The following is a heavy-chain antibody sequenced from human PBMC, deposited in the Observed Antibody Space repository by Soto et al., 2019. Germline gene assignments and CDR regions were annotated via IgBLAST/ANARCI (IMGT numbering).Heavy chain of an antibody. V-gene: IGHV3-7*01. CDR2: IKQDGSEK. CDR3: ARDKDYDYVWGSYRYPLLY. CDR1: GFTFSSYW. Sequence: GGSLRLSCAASGFTFSSYWMSWVRQAPGKGLEWVANIKQDGSEKYYVDSVKGRFTISRDNAKNPLYLQMNSLRAEDTAVYYCARDKDYDYVWGSYRYPLLYWGQGTLVTVSS. J-gene: IGHJ4*02. D-gene: IGHD3-16*02.